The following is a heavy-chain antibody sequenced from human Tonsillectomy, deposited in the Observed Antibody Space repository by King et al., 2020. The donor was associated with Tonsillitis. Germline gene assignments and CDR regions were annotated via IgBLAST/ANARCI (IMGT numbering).Heavy chain of an antibody. CDR1: GFIFSSHG. CDR2: ISYDGSKK. V-gene: IGHV3-30*18. J-gene: IGHJ4*02. Sequence: QLVQSGGGVVQPGRSLRLSCAASGFIFSSHGMHWVRQAPGKGLEWVAVISYDGSKKDYADFVKGRFTISRDNSKNTLDLQINSLTNEHTAVYYSAKDGPGKAESNTVAFDYWGQGTLLTVSS. D-gene: IGHD4-23*01. CDR3: AKDGPGKAESNTVAFDY.